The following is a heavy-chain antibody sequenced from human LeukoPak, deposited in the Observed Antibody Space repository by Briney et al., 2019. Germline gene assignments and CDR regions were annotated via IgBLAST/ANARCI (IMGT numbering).Heavy chain of an antibody. V-gene: IGHV4-34*01. CDR3: ARGLAAAGTVLGY. CDR2: INHSGST. CDR1: GGSFSGYY. Sequence: KTSETLSLTCAVYGGSFSGYYWSWIRQPPGKGLEWIGEINHSGSTNYNPSLKSRVTISVDTSKNQFSLKLSSVTAADTAVYYCARGLAAAGTVLGYWGQGTLVTVSS. D-gene: IGHD6-13*01. J-gene: IGHJ4*02.